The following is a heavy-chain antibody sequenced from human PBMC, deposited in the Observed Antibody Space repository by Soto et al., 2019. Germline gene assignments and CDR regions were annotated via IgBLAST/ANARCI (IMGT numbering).Heavy chain of an antibody. CDR1: GGTFSSYT. CDR2: IIPILGIA. J-gene: IGHJ6*02. D-gene: IGHD3-3*01. V-gene: IGHV1-69*04. Sequence: GSSVKVSCKASGGTFSSYTISWVRQAPGQGHEWMGRIIPILGIANYAQKFQGRVTITADKSTSTAYMELSSLRSEDTAVYYCPRDRHYAFLIGDYQGGDDGMDVCGQGTIVSVSS. CDR3: PRDRHYAFLIGDYQGGDDGMDV.